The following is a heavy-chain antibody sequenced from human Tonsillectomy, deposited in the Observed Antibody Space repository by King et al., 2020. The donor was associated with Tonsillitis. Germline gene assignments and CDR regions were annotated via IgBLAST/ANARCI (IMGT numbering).Heavy chain of an antibody. D-gene: IGHD3-22*01. CDR1: GFSFRSYW. CDR2: IKQDESEK. CDR3: ARVLGKEYYYDTSGDYPDY. Sequence: VQLVESGGGLVQPGGSLRLSCAASGFSFRSYWMSWVRQAPGKGLEWVANIKQDESEKYYMDSVRGRFTISRDNAKNSLYLQMNSLRAEDTAVYYCARVLGKEYYYDTSGDYPDYWGQGTLVTVSS. J-gene: IGHJ4*02. V-gene: IGHV3-7*03.